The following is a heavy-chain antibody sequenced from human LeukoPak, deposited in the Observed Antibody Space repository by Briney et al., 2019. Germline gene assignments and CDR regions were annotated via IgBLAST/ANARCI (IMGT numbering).Heavy chain of an antibody. V-gene: IGHV4-59*01. Sequence: SETLSLTCTVSGGSISGYHWGWIRQPPGKGLEWIGYIYYSGSTTYNPSLKSRVTISVDTSKNQFSLKLSSVTAAGTAVYYCARDKQPGDYWGQGTLVTVSS. CDR2: IYYSGST. CDR1: GGSISGYH. D-gene: IGHD5-18*01. J-gene: IGHJ4*02. CDR3: ARDKQPGDY.